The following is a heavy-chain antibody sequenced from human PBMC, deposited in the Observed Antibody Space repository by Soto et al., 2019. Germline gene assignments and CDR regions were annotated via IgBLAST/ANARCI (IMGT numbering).Heavy chain of an antibody. CDR2: IIPIFDTT. J-gene: IGHJ4*02. V-gene: IGHV1-69*01. CDR3: ARAPILTVETIYENYFDY. D-gene: IGHD7-27*01. Sequence: QVQLVQSGAEVKKPGSSVKVSCKGSGVTFSNSVISWVRQAPGQGLEWMGGIIPIFDTTNYAQKFQGRVTSIADESTSTGYMELASLRSEDTAVYYCARAPILTVETIYENYFDYWGQGTLVTVSS. CDR1: GVTFSNSV.